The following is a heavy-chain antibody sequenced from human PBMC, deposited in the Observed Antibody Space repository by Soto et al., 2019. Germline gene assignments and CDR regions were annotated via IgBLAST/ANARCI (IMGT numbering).Heavy chain of an antibody. J-gene: IGHJ6*02. Sequence: QVQLQESGPGLVKPSQTLSLTCTVSGGSISSGGYYWSWIRQHPGKGLEWIGYIYYSGSTYYNPSLKSRVTISVDTSKNQFSLKLSSVTAADTAVYYCARGHCSGGSCSRLPSYYYYGMDVWGQGTTVTVSS. CDR2: IYYSGST. D-gene: IGHD2-15*01. V-gene: IGHV4-31*03. CDR3: ARGHCSGGSCSRLPSYYYYGMDV. CDR1: GGSISSGGYY.